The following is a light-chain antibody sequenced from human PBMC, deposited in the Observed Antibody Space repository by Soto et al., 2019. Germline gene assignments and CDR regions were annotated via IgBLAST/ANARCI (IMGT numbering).Light chain of an antibody. CDR3: AAWDDSLNGPV. Sequence: QSVLTQPPSVSEAPRQRVTSSCSGSNSNIGHNAVSWYQQLPGKAPKLVIYYDDLLPSGVSARFSGSKSGTSASLAISGLQSEDEADYYCAAWDDSLNGPVFGGGTKLTVL. V-gene: IGLV1-36*01. J-gene: IGLJ3*02. CDR2: YDD. CDR1: NSNIGHNA.